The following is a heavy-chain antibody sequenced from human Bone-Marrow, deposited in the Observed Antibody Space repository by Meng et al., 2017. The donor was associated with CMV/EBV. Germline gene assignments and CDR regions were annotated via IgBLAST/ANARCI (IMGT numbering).Heavy chain of an antibody. CDR2: ISAYNGNT. Sequence: ASVKVSCKASGGTFSSYTISWVRQAPGQGLEWMGWISAYNGNTNYAQKLQGRVTMTTDTSTSTAYMELRSLRSDDTAVYYCATLRYFDWPQQNYGMDVWGQGTTVTVSS. D-gene: IGHD3-9*01. V-gene: IGHV1-18*01. CDR3: ATLRYFDWPQQNYGMDV. J-gene: IGHJ6*02. CDR1: GGTFSSYT.